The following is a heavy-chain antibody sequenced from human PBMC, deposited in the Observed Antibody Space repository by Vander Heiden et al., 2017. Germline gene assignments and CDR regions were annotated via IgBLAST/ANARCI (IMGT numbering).Heavy chain of an antibody. CDR2: ISYDGSNK. CDR3: AKMGSQYYGMDV. CDR1: GVTFSSYG. D-gene: IGHD3-10*01. Sequence: QVQLVESGGGVVQPGRSLRLSCAATGVTFSSYGMHWVRQAPGKGLEWVAVISYDGSNKYYADSVKGRFTISRDNSKNTLYLQMNSLRAEDTAVYYCAKMGSQYYGMDVWGQGTTVTVSS. J-gene: IGHJ6*02. V-gene: IGHV3-30*18.